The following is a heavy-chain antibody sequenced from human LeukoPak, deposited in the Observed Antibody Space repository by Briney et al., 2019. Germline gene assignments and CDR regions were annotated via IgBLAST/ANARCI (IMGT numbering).Heavy chain of an antibody. CDR2: LSGTVGST. V-gene: IGHV3-23*01. D-gene: IGHD5-18*01. CDR3: PRPDTGKIFYYFCGFDG. J-gene: IGHJ6*02. Sequence: GRSLRLSCAASGFTFSNYAISWVRRAPGEGLEWGLTLSGTVGSTCYADPAKGRFTIPRDNSKNTLYLQLNSLRARDRPLIYCPRPDTGKIFYYFCGFDGWGQGTTVTVSS. CDR1: GFTFSNYA.